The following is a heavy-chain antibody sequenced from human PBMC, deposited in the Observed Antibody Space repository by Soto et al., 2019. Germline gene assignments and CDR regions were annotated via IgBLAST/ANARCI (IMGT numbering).Heavy chain of an antibody. CDR1: GFSFRSYY. J-gene: IGHJ4*02. V-gene: IGHV3-21*06. CDR2: ISPSSSFL. D-gene: IGHD3-10*01. CDR3: ARVGTDYGSGSPYYSDY. Sequence: PGGSLRLSCAAPGFSFRSYYLNWVRQAPGRGLEWVSSISPSSSFLSYADSVKGRFTISRDNAKSSVHLQMNSLRAEDTAVYYCARVGTDYGSGSPYYSDYWGQGTLVTVSS.